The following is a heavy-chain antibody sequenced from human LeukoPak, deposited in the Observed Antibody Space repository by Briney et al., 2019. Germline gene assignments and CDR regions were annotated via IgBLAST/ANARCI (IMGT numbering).Heavy chain of an antibody. CDR2: ISSSSSYI. J-gene: IGHJ4*02. D-gene: IGHD6-13*01. Sequence: PGGSLRLSCAASGFTFSSYSMNWVRQAPGKGLEWVSFISSSSSYIYYADSVKGRFTISRDNANNSLYLQMNSLRVEDTAVYYCARGSSSWYYFDYWGQGTLVTVSS. CDR1: GFTFSSYS. CDR3: ARGSSSWYYFDY. V-gene: IGHV3-21*01.